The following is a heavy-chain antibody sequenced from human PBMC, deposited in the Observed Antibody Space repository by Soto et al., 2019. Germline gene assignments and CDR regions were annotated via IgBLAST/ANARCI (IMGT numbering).Heavy chain of an antibody. D-gene: IGHD3-22*01. J-gene: IGHJ3*02. Sequence: PGGSLRLSCAASGFTFSSYEMNWVRQAPGKGLEWVSYISSSGSTIYYADSVKGRFTISRDNAKNSLYLQMNSLRAEDTAVYYCARGPPPYYYDSSGSQEDAFDIWGQGTMVTVSS. CDR2: ISSSGSTI. CDR3: ARGPPPYYYDSSGSQEDAFDI. CDR1: GFTFSSYE. V-gene: IGHV3-48*03.